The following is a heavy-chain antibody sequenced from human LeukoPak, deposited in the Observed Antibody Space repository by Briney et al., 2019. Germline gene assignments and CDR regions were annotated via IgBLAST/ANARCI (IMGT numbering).Heavy chain of an antibody. D-gene: IGHD6-19*01. J-gene: IGHJ4*02. Sequence: SETLSLTCTVSGGSISSYYWSWIRQPPGKGLEWIGYIYYSGSTNYNPSLKSRVTISVGTSKNQFSLKLSSVTAADTAVYYCARRDSSGWYPDYWGQGTLVTVSS. CDR1: GGSISSYY. CDR3: ARRDSSGWYPDY. V-gene: IGHV4-59*01. CDR2: IYYSGST.